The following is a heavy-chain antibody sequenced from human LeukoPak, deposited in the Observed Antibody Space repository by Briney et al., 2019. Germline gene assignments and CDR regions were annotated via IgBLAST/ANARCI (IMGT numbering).Heavy chain of an antibody. CDR3: ARGSSSWQVTLRFDY. D-gene: IGHD6-13*01. CDR2: IKQDGSEK. V-gene: IGHV3-7*03. CDR1: GFTFSSYW. Sequence: GGSLRLSCAASGFTFSSYWMSWVRQAPGKGLEWVANIKQDGSEKYYVDSVKGRFTISRDNAKNSLYLQMNSLRAEDTAVYYCARGSSSWQVTLRFDYWGQGTLVTVSS. J-gene: IGHJ4*02.